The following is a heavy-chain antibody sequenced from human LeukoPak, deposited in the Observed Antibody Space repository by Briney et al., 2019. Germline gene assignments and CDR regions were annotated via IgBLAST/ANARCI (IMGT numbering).Heavy chain of an antibody. Sequence: ASVKVSCKASGYTFRSYDINWVRQATGQGLEWMGWMSPKRGDTGYAQTFQGRITMTRDTSINTAYMELNSLTSEDTAVYYCARTNLADCGGECETDAFDIWGHGTMVTVSS. CDR3: ARTNLADCGGECETDAFDI. CDR1: GYTFRSYD. J-gene: IGHJ3*02. CDR2: MSPKRGDT. D-gene: IGHD2-21*01. V-gene: IGHV1-8*01.